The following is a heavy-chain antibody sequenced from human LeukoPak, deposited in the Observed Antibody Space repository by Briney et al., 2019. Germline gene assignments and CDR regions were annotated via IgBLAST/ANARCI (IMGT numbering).Heavy chain of an antibody. CDR2: ISSSGSTI. CDR3: ARVGYCSSTSCYKIDP. Sequence: GGSLRLSCAASGFTFSDYYMSWIRQAPGKGLGWVSYISSSGSTIYYADSVKGRFTISRDNAKNSLYLQMNSLRAEDTAVYYCARVGYCSSTSCYKIDPWGQGTLVTVSS. D-gene: IGHD2-2*02. J-gene: IGHJ5*02. CDR1: GFTFSDYY. V-gene: IGHV3-11*04.